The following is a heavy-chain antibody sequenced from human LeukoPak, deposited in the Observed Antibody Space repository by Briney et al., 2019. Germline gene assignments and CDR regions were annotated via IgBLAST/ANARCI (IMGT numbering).Heavy chain of an antibody. J-gene: IGHJ4*02. CDR1: GFTFSSYS. V-gene: IGHV3-21*01. CDR3: ARDLSDMVRGVVDY. CDR2: ISSSSSYI. D-gene: IGHD3-10*01. Sequence: GGSLRLSCAASGFTFSSYSMNWVRQAPGKGLEWVSSISSSSSYIYYADSVKGRFTISRDNAKNSLYLQMNSLRAEDTAVYYRARDLSDMVRGVVDYWGQGTLVTVSS.